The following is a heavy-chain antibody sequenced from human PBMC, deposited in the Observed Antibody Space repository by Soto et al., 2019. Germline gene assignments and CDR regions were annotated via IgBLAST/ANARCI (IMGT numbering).Heavy chain of an antibody. V-gene: IGHV5-51*01. D-gene: IGHD1-1*01. CDR3: ARRTPGLELDY. Sequence: PGEPLKSSFKGSGYSFTSYLICWVRQMPVKGLEWMGIIYPGDSDTRYSPSFQGQVTISADKSISTAYLQWSSLKASDTAMYYCARRTPGLELDYSRQGPLVTFCS. CDR1: GYSFTSYL. J-gene: IGHJ4*02. CDR2: IYPGDSDT.